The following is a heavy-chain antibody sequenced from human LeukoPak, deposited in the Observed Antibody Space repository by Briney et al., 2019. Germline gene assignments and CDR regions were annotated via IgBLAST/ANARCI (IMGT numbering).Heavy chain of an antibody. Sequence: GRSLRLSCAASGFTFSSYTMHWVRQAPGKGLEWVAVISYDGNNKYYADSVKGRFTISRANSKNTLWMEMNSLRAEDTAVYYCARGTIAAAGYYYFDYWGQGTQVTVSS. V-gene: IGHV3-30-3*01. D-gene: IGHD6-13*01. CDR3: ARGTIAAAGYYYFDY. CDR1: GFTFSSYT. CDR2: ISYDGNNK. J-gene: IGHJ4*02.